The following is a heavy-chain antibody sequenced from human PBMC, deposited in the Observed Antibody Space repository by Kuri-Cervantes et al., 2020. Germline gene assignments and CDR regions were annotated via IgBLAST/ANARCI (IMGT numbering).Heavy chain of an antibody. CDR2: INPNSGGT. CDR1: GYTFTGYY. Sequence: ASMKVSCKASGYTFTGYYMHWVRQAPGQGLEWMGWINPNSGGTNYAQKFQGRVTMTTDTSTSTAYMELRSLRSDDTAVYYCARVGYYDSSGYYFVTVVSPFDYWGQGTLVTVSS. CDR3: ARVGYYDSSGYYFVTVVSPFDY. D-gene: IGHD3-22*01. J-gene: IGHJ4*02. V-gene: IGHV1-2*02.